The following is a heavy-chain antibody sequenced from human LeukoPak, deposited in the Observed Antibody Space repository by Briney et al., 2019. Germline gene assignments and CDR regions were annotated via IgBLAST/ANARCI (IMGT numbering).Heavy chain of an antibody. CDR1: GFTFSSYW. Sequence: GGSLRLSCAASGFTFSSYWMNWVRQAPGKGLEWVANIKQDGSENYYMDSVKGRFTISRDNAKKSLYLQMNSLRAEDTAVYYCVRNDRYYDFRSGLTSYGMDVWGQGTTVIVSS. J-gene: IGHJ6*02. CDR2: IKQDGSEN. D-gene: IGHD3-3*01. V-gene: IGHV3-7*01. CDR3: VRNDRYYDFRSGLTSYGMDV.